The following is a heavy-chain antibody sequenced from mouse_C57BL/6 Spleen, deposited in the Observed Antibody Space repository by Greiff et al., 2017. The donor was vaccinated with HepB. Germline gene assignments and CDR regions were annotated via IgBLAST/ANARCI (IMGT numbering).Heavy chain of an antibody. CDR3: AREEGLLREGYY. D-gene: IGHD1-1*01. Sequence: QVQLQQSGAELARPGASVKLSCKASGYTFTSYGISWVKQRTGQGLEWIGEIYPRSGNTYYNEKFKGKATLTADKSSSTAYMELRSLTSEDSAVYFCAREEGLLREGYYWGQGTTLTVSS. V-gene: IGHV1-81*01. CDR2: IYPRSGNT. J-gene: IGHJ2*01. CDR1: GYTFTSYG.